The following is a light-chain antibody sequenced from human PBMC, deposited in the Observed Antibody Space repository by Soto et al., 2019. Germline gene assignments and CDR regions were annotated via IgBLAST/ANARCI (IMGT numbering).Light chain of an antibody. CDR3: QQYDSSPT. V-gene: IGKV3-20*01. CDR1: QSVSSSY. Sequence: EIVLTQSPGTLSLSPGERATLSCRASQSVSSSYLAWYQQKPGQAPRLLIYGASSRVTGIPDRFSGSGSGTDFTLTISRLEPEDFAVYYCQQYDSSPTFGPGTKVDIK. CDR2: GAS. J-gene: IGKJ3*01.